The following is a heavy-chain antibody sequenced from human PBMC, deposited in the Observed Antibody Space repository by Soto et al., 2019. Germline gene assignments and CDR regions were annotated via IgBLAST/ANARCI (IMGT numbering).Heavy chain of an antibody. CDR2: ISGSDGKT. Sequence: EVQLLESGGGLVQPGGSLRLSCTASGFTFSTYAMTWVRQAPGKGLEWVSTISGSDGKTYYADSVRGRFTISRDNSKDTLYLQMNSLTAEDTATYYCTKDWTGNTCPCMDVWGHGTTVTVSS. D-gene: IGHD2-8*02. V-gene: IGHV3-23*01. CDR3: TKDWTGNTCPCMDV. CDR1: GFTFSTYA. J-gene: IGHJ6*02.